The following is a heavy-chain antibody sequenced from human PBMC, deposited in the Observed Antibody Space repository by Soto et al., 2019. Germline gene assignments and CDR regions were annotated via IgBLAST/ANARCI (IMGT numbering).Heavy chain of an antibody. CDR1: GGTFSSYA. V-gene: IGHV1-69*13. J-gene: IGHJ6*02. D-gene: IGHD1-1*01. Sequence: SVKVSCKASGGTFSSYAISWVRQAPGQGLEWMGGIIPIFGTANYAQKFQGRVTITADESTSTAYMELSSLRSEDTAVYYCARDTAEMATTLYGMDVWGQGTTVTVSS. CDR2: IIPIFGTA. CDR3: ARDTAEMATTLYGMDV.